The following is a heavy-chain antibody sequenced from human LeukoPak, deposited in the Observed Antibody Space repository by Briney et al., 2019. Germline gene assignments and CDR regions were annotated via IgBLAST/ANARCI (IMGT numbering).Heavy chain of an antibody. D-gene: IGHD3-3*01. V-gene: IGHV3-21*01. CDR3: ARDPMIFGVERDWFDP. CDR1: GFTFSDYS. J-gene: IGHJ5*02. CDR2: ISSSV. Sequence: GGSLRLSCAASGFTFSDYSMNWVRQAPGKGLEWVSFISSSVYYADSVKGRFTISRDNAKNSLYLQMNSLRAEDTAVYYCARDPMIFGVERDWFDPWGQGTLVTVSS.